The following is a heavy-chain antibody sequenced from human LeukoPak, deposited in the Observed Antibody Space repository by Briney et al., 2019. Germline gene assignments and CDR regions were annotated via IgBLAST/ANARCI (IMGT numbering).Heavy chain of an antibody. CDR1: GGSISSYY. CDR3: ARGFYDYVWGTYRPLYFDY. CDR2: IYYSGST. J-gene: IGHJ4*02. V-gene: IGHV4-59*08. D-gene: IGHD3-16*02. Sequence: PSETLSLTCTVSGGSISSYYWSWIRQPPGKGLEWIGYIYYSGSTKYNPSLKSRVTISVDTSKNQFSLKLSSVTAADTAVYYCARGFYDYVWGTYRPLYFDYWGQGTLVTVSS.